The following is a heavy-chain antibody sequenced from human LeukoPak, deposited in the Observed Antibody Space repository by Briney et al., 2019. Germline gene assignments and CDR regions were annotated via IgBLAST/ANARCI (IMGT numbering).Heavy chain of an antibody. CDR3: ARDLRERVPAAIGALDI. CDR1: GGTFSSYA. D-gene: IGHD2-2*01. J-gene: IGHJ3*02. V-gene: IGHV1-69*01. Sequence: GSSVKVSCKASGGTFSSYAISWVRQAPGQGLEWMGGIIPIFGTANYAQKFQGRVTITADESTSTAYMELSSLRSEDTAVYYCARDLRERVPAAIGALDIWGQGTMVTVSS. CDR2: IIPIFGTA.